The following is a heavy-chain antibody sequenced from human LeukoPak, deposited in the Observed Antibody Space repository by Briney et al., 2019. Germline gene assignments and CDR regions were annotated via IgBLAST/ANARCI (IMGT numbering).Heavy chain of an antibody. J-gene: IGHJ4*02. CDR1: GFTFSSYS. D-gene: IGHD3-22*01. CDR2: TSSSNSYL. Sequence: GGSLRLSCAASGFTFSSYSMNWVRQAPGKGLEWVSSTSSSNSYLYYADSVRGRFTLSRDNAKNSLYLQMNSLRAEDTAVYYCARAVDYYDSSGYYRPYFDYWGQGTLVTVSS. CDR3: ARAVDYYDSSGYYRPYFDY. V-gene: IGHV3-21*01.